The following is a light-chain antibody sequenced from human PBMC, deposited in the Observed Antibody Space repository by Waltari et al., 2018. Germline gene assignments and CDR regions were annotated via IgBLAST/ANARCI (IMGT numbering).Light chain of an antibody. J-gene: IGLJ2*01. CDR3: QVWDTTSDRVV. CDR1: NVGSKS. Sequence: SYVLTQPPSASVATGETARITCGGDNVGSKSVQWYQQKPGQAPLLVVYDDSARPSGIPDRFPASNSGNTATLTISRVENGDEADYYCQVWDTTSDRVVFGGGTKLTVL. V-gene: IGLV3-21*02. CDR2: DDS.